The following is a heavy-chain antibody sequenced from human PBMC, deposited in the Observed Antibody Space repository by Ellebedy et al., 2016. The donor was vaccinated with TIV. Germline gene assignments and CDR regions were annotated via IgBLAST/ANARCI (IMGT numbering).Heavy chain of an antibody. D-gene: IGHD1-1*01. Sequence: ASVKVSCKASGGTFSSYAISWVRQAPGQGLEWMGGIIPIFGTANYAQKLQGRVTMTTDTSTSTAYMELRSLRSDDTAVYYCARDKDNSLRYWGQGTLVTVSS. J-gene: IGHJ4*02. CDR2: IIPIFGTA. CDR3: ARDKDNSLRY. V-gene: IGHV1-69*05. CDR1: GGTFSSYA.